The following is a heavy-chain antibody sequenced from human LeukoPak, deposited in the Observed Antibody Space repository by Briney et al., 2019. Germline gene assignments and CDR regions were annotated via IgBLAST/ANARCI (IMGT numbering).Heavy chain of an antibody. J-gene: IGHJ4*02. CDR3: ARIFRYCSGGSCPDY. CDR1: GYPFTSYG. Sequence: GASVKVSCKASGYPFTSYGISWVRQAPGQGLEWMGWISAYNGDTNYAQKIQGRVTMTTDTSTTTAYMELRSLRSDDTAVYYCARIFRYCSGGSCPDYWGQGTLVTVSS. D-gene: IGHD2-15*01. V-gene: IGHV1-18*01. CDR2: ISAYNGDT.